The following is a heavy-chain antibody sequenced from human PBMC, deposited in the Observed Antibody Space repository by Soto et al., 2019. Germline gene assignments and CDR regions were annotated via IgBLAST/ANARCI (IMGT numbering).Heavy chain of an antibody. D-gene: IGHD2-8*01. CDR3: AGGGGIVLMVYAPFDY. CDR1: GGSISSYY. J-gene: IGHJ4*02. CDR2: IYYSGST. Sequence: SETLSLTCTVSGGSISSYYWSWIRQPPGKGLEWIGYIYYSGSTNYNPSLKSRVTISVDTSKNQFSLKLSSVTAADTAVYYCAGGGGIVLMVYAPFDYWGQGTLVTVSS. V-gene: IGHV4-59*01.